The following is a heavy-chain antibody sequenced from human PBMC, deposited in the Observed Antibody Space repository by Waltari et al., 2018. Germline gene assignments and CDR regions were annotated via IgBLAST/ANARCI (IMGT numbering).Heavy chain of an antibody. J-gene: IGHJ2*01. CDR1: GGTFSSYA. D-gene: IGHD4-17*01. CDR2: IIPIFGTA. CDR3: ARTHYGAQRHWYFDL. V-gene: IGHV1-69*13. Sequence: QVQLVQSGAAVKKPGSSVKVSCKASGGTFSSYAISWVRQAPGQGLEWMGGIIPIFGTANYAQKFQGRVTITADESTSTAYMELSSLRSEDTAVYYCARTHYGAQRHWYFDLWGRGTLVTVSS.